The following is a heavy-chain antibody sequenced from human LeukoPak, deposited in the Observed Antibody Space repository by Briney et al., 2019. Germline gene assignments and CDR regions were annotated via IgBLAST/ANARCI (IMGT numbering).Heavy chain of an antibody. CDR2: INPSGGST. Sequence: GASVKVSCKASGYTFTSYGITWVRQAPGQGLEWMGIINPSGGSTSYAQKFQGRVTMTRDTSTSTVYMELSSLRSEDTAVYYCARGVVPAALDCWGQGTLVTVSS. CDR1: GYTFTSYG. V-gene: IGHV1-46*01. CDR3: ARGVVPAALDC. D-gene: IGHD2-2*01. J-gene: IGHJ4*02.